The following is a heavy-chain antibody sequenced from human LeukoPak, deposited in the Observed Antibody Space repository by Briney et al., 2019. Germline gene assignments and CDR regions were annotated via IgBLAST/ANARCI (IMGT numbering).Heavy chain of an antibody. D-gene: IGHD3-10*01. J-gene: IGHJ4*02. CDR1: GGSINTGDFY. CDR3: DRGAMIRRVAYSPGE. V-gene: IGHV4-30-4*01. CDR2: IYYSGST. Sequence: SQTLSLTCTVSGGSINTGDFYWSWIRQPPGEGLEWIGYIYYSGSTYYTPSLKSRVTISLDTSKNQFSLELTSVTAADTTVYYCDRGAMIRRVAYSPGEWGQGTLVTVSS.